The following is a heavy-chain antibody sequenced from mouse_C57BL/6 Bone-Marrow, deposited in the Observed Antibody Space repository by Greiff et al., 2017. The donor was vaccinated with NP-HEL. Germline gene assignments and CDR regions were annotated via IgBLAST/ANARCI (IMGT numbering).Heavy chain of an antibody. Sequence: QVQLQQPGAELVKPGASVKVSCKASGYTFTSYWMHWVKQRPGQGLEWIGRIHPSASDTNYNQKFKGKATLTVDKSSSTAYMQLSSLTSDDSAVYYCARDYYSNYGFAYWGQGTLVTVSA. CDR1: GYTFTSYW. CDR3: ARDYYSNYGFAY. V-gene: IGHV1-74*01. J-gene: IGHJ3*01. CDR2: IHPSASDT. D-gene: IGHD2-5*01.